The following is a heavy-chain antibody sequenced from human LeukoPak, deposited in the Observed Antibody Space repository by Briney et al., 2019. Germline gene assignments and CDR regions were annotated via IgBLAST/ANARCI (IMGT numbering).Heavy chain of an antibody. D-gene: IGHD6-13*01. J-gene: IGHJ4*02. CDR3: ARAYSSSWYSLGDC. CDR2: ISSNGGST. V-gene: IGHV3-64*01. Sequence: PGGSLRLSCAASGFTFSSYAMHWVRQAPGKGLEYVSAISSNGGSTYYANSVKGRFTISRDNSKNTLYLQMGSLRAEDMAVYYCARAYSSSWYSLGDCWGQGTLVTVSS. CDR1: GFTFSSYA.